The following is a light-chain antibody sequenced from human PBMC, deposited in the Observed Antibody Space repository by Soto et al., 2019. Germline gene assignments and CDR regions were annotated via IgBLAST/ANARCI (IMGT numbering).Light chain of an antibody. Sequence: EIVMTQSPATLSVSPGERATLSCRASQSVSSNLAWYQQKPGQAPRLLIYGASTRATGIPARFSGSGSGTEFTLTISSLQSEDFAVYYRQQYNNWPLTWTFGQGTKVDIK. CDR3: QQYNNWPLTWT. CDR2: GAS. J-gene: IGKJ1*01. V-gene: IGKV3-15*01. CDR1: QSVSSN.